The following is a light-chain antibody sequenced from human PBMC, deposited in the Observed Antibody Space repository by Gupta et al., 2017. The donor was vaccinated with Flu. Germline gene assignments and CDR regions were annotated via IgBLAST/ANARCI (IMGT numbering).Light chain of an antibody. CDR1: QSISSY. J-gene: IGKJ4*01. V-gene: IGKV1-39*01. CDR2: AAS. Sequence: DIQMTQSPSPLSASVGDRVTITCRASQSISSYLNWYQQKPGKAPKLLSYAASSLQSGVPSRFSGSGSGTDFTLTIISLQPEDFATYYCQQSYSTPQLTFGGGTKVEIK. CDR3: QQSYSTPQLT.